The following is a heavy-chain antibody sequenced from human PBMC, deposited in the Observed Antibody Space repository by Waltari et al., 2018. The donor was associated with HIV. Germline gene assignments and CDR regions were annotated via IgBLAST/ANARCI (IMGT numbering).Heavy chain of an antibody. CDR2: FGPSATTI. CDR3: ARDTKVAGGQVLRPRYFDY. D-gene: IGHD1-1*01. Sequence: EVQLLESGGGLAQPGGSLIVSCAASGFTFNTYGMNWVRQTPGEGLRWISYFGPSATTIFYADSVKGRFTTSRDNANNSLYLQMSGLRPEDAGVYFCARDTKVAGGQVLRPRYFDYWGQGTPVSVSS. J-gene: IGHJ4*02. V-gene: IGHV3-48*01. CDR1: GFTFNTYG.